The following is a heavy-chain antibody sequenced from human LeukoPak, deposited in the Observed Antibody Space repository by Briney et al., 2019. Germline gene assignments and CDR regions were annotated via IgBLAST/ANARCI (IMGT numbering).Heavy chain of an antibody. CDR3: AKDIYGDYEYYLDY. CDR2: ISSGGGST. D-gene: IGHD4-17*01. J-gene: IGHJ4*02. Sequence: PGGSLRLSCAASGFNFANHAMSWVRQAPGKGLEWVSTISSGGGSTYYADSVRGRFTISRDNSKNTVFLQMNSLRAEDTAVYYCAKDIYGDYEYYLDYWGQGTLVTVSS. CDR1: GFNFANHA. V-gene: IGHV3-23*01.